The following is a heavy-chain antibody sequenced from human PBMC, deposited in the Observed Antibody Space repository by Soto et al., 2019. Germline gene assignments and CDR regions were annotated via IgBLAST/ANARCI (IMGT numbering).Heavy chain of an antibody. CDR1: GFTFSSYT. V-gene: IGHV3-48*02. Sequence: EVQLVESGGGLVQPGGSLRLSCAASGFTFSSYTMNWVRQAPGKGLEWVSYISSSSSAIYYADSVKGRFTISRDNAKNSLYLQMNSLRDEDTAVYYCARLPIAVATENWFGPWGQGTLVTGSS. CDR2: ISSSSSAI. CDR3: ARLPIAVATENWFGP. J-gene: IGHJ5*02. D-gene: IGHD6-19*01.